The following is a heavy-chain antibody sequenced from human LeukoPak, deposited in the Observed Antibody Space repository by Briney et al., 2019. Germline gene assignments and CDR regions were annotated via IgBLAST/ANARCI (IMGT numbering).Heavy chain of an antibody. CDR3: ARVDYVWGSYRYPNWFDP. J-gene: IGHJ5*02. V-gene: IGHV4-39*07. CDR1: GGSINSRSYY. CDR2: IYYSGST. D-gene: IGHD3-16*02. Sequence: SETLSLTCNVSGGSINSRSYYWGWIRQSPGKGLEWIGSIYYSGSTYYNPSLKSRVTISVDTSKNQFSLKLSSVTAADTAVYYCARVDYVWGSYRYPNWFDPWGQGTLVTVSS.